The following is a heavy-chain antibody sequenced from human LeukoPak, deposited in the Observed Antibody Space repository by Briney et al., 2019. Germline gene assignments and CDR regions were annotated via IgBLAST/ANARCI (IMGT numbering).Heavy chain of an antibody. CDR1: GYTFTSCY. D-gene: IGHD3-16*01. V-gene: IGHV1-46*01. Sequence: GASVKVSCKASGYTFTSCYMHWVRQAPGQGLEWMGIINPSGGNTNYAQKFQGRVTMTRDTSTSTVYMELSSLRSEDTAVYYCAREEEGGTFDYWGQGTLVTVSS. J-gene: IGHJ4*02. CDR3: AREEEGGTFDY. CDR2: INPSGGNT.